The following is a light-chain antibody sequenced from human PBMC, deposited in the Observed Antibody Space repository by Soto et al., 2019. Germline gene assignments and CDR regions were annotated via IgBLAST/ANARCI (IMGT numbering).Light chain of an antibody. CDR3: QQYNNWPPLT. Sequence: EIVMTQSPATLSVSPGERATLSCRASQSVSSNLAWYQQKPGQPPRLLIYGASTRATGIPARFSGSGSGTEFTLTISSLLSEDFAVYYCQQYNNWPPLTFGGGTKVEIK. CDR1: QSVSSN. J-gene: IGKJ4*01. V-gene: IGKV3-15*01. CDR2: GAS.